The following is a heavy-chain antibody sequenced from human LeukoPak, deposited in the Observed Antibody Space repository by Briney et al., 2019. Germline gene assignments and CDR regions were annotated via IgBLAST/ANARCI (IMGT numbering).Heavy chain of an antibody. CDR3: ARGTWSSSIDY. D-gene: IGHD6-6*01. Sequence: SQTLSLTCTVSGVSISSGYYYWSWIRQPPGKGLEYIGYIYYGGTYYNPSLKSRVTISVDTSKNQFSLKLSSVTAADTAVYYCARGTWSSSIDYWGQGTLVTVSS. CDR2: IYYGGT. V-gene: IGHV4-30-4*01. CDR1: GVSISSGYYY. J-gene: IGHJ4*02.